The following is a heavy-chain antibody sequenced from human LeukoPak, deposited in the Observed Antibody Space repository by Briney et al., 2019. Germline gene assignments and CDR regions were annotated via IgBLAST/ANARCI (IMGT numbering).Heavy chain of an antibody. V-gene: IGHV4-59*08. J-gene: IGHJ2*01. CDR3: ARHGLGDGPDGIWYFDL. CDR1: GGSISSYY. D-gene: IGHD3-16*01. CDR2: IYYSGST. Sequence: SETLSLTCTVSGGSISSYYWSWIRQPPGKGLEWIGYIYYSGSTNYNPSLKSRVTISVDTSKNQFSLKLSSVTAADTAVYYCARHGLGDGPDGIWYFDLWGRGTLVTVSS.